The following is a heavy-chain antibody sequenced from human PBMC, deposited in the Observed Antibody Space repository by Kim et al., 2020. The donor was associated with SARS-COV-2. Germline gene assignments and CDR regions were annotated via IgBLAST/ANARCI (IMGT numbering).Heavy chain of an antibody. V-gene: IGHV3-15*01. CDR3: TTGHRSYESGIYAHF. D-gene: IGHD3-16*01. CDR1: KFSFSNAW. J-gene: IGHJ4*02. CDR2: IKSNTDGGTT. Sequence: GGSLRLSCAASKFSFSNAWMNWVRQAPGKGLEWVGRIKSNTDGGTTDYAAPVEGRFIISRDDSENTLYMQMNGLKTEDTAVYFCTTGHRSYESGIYAHFWGQGTPVTVSS.